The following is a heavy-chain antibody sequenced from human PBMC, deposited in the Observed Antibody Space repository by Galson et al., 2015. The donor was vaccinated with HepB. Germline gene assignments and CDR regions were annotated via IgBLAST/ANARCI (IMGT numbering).Heavy chain of an antibody. CDR3: ARQSTSELLHMDG. V-gene: IGHV5-51*01. CDR2: IYPGDSDT. D-gene: IGHD2-21*01. CDR1: GYTFTNYW. Sequence: QSGAEVKKPGESLKISCKGSGYTFTNYWIGWVRQMPGKGLEWIGVIYPGDSDTRYTPSFQGLVTISADKSVSTAYLQWGSLKASDTAMYYCARQSTSELLHMDGWGQGTRVTGSS. J-gene: IGHJ6*02.